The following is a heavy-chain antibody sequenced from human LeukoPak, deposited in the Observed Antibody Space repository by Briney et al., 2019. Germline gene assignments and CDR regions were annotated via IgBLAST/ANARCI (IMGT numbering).Heavy chain of an antibody. J-gene: IGHJ6*02. V-gene: IGHV4-59*08. CDR2: IYYSGST. Sequence: SETLSLACTVSGGSISSYYWSWIRQPPGKGLEWIGYIYYSGSTNYNPSLKSRVTISVDTSKNQFSLKLSSVTAADTAVYYCARRGSGEIYGMDVWGQGTTVTVSS. CDR3: ARRGSGEIYGMDV. D-gene: IGHD2-15*01. CDR1: GGSISSYY.